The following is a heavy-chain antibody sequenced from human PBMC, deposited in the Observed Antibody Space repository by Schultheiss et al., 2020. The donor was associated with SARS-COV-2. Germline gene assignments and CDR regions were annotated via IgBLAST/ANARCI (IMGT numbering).Heavy chain of an antibody. D-gene: IGHD6-19*01. V-gene: IGHV3-7*03. CDR2: IKQDGSEK. CDR3: AKEGVAGTLDY. Sequence: GGSLRLSCAASGFTFDDYGMSWVRQAPGKGLEWVANIKQDGSEKYYVDSVKGRFTISRDNAKNTLYLQMNSLRAEDTAVYYCAKEGVAGTLDYWGQGTLVTVSS. J-gene: IGHJ4*02. CDR1: GFTFDDYG.